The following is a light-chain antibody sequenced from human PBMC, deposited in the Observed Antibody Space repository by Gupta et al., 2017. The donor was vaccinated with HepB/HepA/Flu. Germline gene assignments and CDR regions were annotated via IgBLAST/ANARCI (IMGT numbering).Light chain of an antibody. CDR1: QSVTSSY. CDR2: GAS. J-gene: IGKJ5*01. CDR3: QQDGSSLA. V-gene: IGKV3-20*01. Sequence: EIVLTQSPGTLSLSPGERVTLSCRASQSVTSSYLAWYQQKRGQAPRLLIYGASSRATGIPDRFSGSGSGTDFTLTISRLDPEDFAVYYWQQDGSSLAFGQGTRLEMK.